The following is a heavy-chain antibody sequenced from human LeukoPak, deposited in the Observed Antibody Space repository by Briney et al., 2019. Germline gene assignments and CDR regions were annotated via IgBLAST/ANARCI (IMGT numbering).Heavy chain of an antibody. J-gene: IGHJ6*02. CDR3: AREVVGAGYYYGMDV. Sequence: SETLSLTCTVSGGSISSGGYYWSWIRQHPGKGRGWIGYIYYSGSTYYNPSLKSRVTISVDTSKNQFSLKLSSVTAADTVVYYCAREVVGAGYYYGMDVWGQGTTVTVSS. CDR1: GGSISSGGYY. V-gene: IGHV4-31*03. D-gene: IGHD2-15*01. CDR2: IYYSGST.